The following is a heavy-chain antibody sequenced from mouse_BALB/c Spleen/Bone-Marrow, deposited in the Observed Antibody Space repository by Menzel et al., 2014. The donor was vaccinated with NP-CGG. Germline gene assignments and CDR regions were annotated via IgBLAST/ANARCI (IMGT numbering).Heavy chain of an antibody. J-gene: IGHJ2*01. CDR2: IRNKANGYTT. Sequence: VQLQQSGGGLVQPGGSLRLSCATSGFTFTDYYMNWVRQLPGKALEWLGFIRNKANGYTTKYSTSVKGRLTISRNNSQSLLHPQMNTLRGDDNATYYCARDKGSFFFDSWGQGTTLTVFS. CDR3: ARDKGSFFFDS. V-gene: IGHV7-3*02. CDR1: GFTFTDYY.